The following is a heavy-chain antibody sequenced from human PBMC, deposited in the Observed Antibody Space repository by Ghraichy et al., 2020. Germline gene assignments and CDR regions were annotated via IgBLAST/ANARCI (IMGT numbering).Heavy chain of an antibody. V-gene: IGHV4-39*01. Sequence: SETLSLTCTVSGGSISSSSYYWGWIRQPPGKGLEWIGSIYYSGSTYYNPSLKSRVTISVDTSKNQFSLKLSSVTAADTAVYYCAIRSDLDTAMVLFDYWGQGTLVTVSS. D-gene: IGHD5-18*01. CDR2: IYYSGST. CDR3: AIRSDLDTAMVLFDY. J-gene: IGHJ4*02. CDR1: GGSISSSSYY.